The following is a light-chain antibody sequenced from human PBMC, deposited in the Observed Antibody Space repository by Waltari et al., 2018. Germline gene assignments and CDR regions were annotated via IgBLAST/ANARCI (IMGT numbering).Light chain of an antibody. CDR3: QTGGHGTWV. Sequence: QLVLTQSPSASASLGASVKLTCTLSSGHSTNIIAWLQQQPEKGPRYLMNVNSDGSHNKGGGLPDRFAGSSSAAERYLTISSLQSEDEADYYCQTGGHGTWVFGGGTRLTVL. CDR1: SGHSTNI. J-gene: IGLJ3*02. CDR2: VNSDGSH. V-gene: IGLV4-69*01.